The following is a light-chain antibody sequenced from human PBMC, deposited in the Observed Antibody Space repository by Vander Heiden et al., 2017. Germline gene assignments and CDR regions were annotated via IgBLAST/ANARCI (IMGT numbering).Light chain of an antibody. CDR2: GNN. V-gene: IGLV1-40*01. J-gene: IGLJ2*01. Sequence: QSVLTQPPSVSAAPGARVTISRTGRSSNIGAGYDVHWYQQLPGTAPKLLIYGNNNRPSGVPDRFSGSKSGTSASLAITGLQAEDEADYYCQSYDSSLSAYVVFGGGTKLTVL. CDR3: QSYDSSLSAYVV. CDR1: SSNIGAGYD.